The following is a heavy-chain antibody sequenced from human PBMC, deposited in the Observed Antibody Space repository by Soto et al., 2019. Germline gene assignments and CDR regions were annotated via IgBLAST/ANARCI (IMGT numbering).Heavy chain of an antibody. CDR2: ISAYNGNT. CDR3: ARDQGCSGGSCYSRRYYYYGMDV. V-gene: IGHV1-18*01. CDR1: GYTFTSYG. J-gene: IGHJ6*02. D-gene: IGHD2-15*01. Sequence: QVQLVQSGAEVKKPGASVKVSCKASGYTFTSYGISWVRQAPGQGLEWMGWISAYNGNTNYAQKLQGRVTMTTDTSTSTAYRELRSLRSDDTAVYYCARDQGCSGGSCYSRRYYYYGMDVWGQGTTVTVSS.